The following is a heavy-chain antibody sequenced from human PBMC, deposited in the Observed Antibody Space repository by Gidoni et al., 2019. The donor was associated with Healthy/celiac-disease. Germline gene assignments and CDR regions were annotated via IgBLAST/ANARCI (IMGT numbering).Heavy chain of an antibody. CDR2: IYHSGST. CDR1: GYSISSGYY. J-gene: IGHJ4*02. CDR3: ASGDTY. D-gene: IGHD2-21*02. Sequence: QVQLQESGPGLVKPSATLSLTCAVAGYSISSGYYWGWIRQPPGTGLEWIGRIYHSGSTYSNTSLKSRVTISVDTSKNQFSRKLSSVTAADTAVDYCASGDTYWGQGTLVTVSS. V-gene: IGHV4-38-2*01.